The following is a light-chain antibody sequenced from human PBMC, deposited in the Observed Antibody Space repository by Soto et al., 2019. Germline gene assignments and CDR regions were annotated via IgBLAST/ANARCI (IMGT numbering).Light chain of an antibody. CDR2: GAS. V-gene: IGKV3-20*01. CDR3: QHYGSYSEA. Sequence: DIVLKQSPATLSLSPGERATLSCRASQSVSSTYLAWYQQKPGQAPRLLIYGASSRATGIPDRFSGSGSGTEFTLTISSLQPDDFATYYCQHYGSYSEAFGQGTKVDI. J-gene: IGKJ1*01. CDR1: QSVSSTY.